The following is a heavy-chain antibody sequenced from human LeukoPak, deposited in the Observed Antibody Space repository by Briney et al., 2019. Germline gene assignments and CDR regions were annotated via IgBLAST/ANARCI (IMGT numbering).Heavy chain of an antibody. Sequence: SETLSLTCTVSGGSLSISTYYWGWIRQPPGKGLECIGSIYYDGTTYSNPSLKSRVTISVDTSKNQFSLKLSSVTAADTAVYYCARLRFLEWTNYYYYMDVWGKGTTATVSS. D-gene: IGHD3-3*01. CDR1: GGSLSISTYY. CDR2: IYYDGTT. V-gene: IGHV4-39*01. CDR3: ARLRFLEWTNYYYYMDV. J-gene: IGHJ6*03.